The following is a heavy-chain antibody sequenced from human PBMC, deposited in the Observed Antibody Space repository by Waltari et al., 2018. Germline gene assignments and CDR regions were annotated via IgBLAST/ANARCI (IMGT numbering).Heavy chain of an antibody. Sequence: QVQLVQSGAEVKKPGASVKVSCKASGYTFTGYYMPWVRQAPGQGLEWIGWINPNSGGTNYAQKVLGRVTRTRDTSSSTAYMELSRLRSDDTAVYYCARVRMGATRSNFDYWGQGTLVTVSS. J-gene: IGHJ4*02. CDR2: INPNSGGT. D-gene: IGHD1-26*01. V-gene: IGHV1-2*02. CDR3: ARVRMGATRSNFDY. CDR1: GYTFTGYY.